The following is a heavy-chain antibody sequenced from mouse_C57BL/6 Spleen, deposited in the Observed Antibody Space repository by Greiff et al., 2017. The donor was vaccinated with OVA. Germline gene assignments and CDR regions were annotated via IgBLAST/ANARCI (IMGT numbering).Heavy chain of an antibody. CDR2: INPSSGYT. Sequence: QVHVKQSGAELAKPGASVKLSCKASGYTFPSYWMHWVKQRPGQGLEWIGYINPSSGYTKYNQKFKDKATLTADKSSSTAYMQLSSLTYEDSAVYYCARSYYYGSSLYYAMDYWGQGTSVTVSS. V-gene: IGHV1-7*01. CDR1: GYTFPSYW. J-gene: IGHJ4*01. D-gene: IGHD1-1*01. CDR3: ARSYYYGSSLYYAMDY.